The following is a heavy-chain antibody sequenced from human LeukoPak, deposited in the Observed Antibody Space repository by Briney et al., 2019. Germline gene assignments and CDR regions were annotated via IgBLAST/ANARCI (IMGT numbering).Heavy chain of an antibody. V-gene: IGHV3-23*01. Sequence: GGSLRLSCAASGFTFSSYAMNWVRQAPGKGLEWVSTISASGGTTYYADFVKGRFTISRDDSKNTLYLQMNSLRAEDTAVYYCARDHTSRGFDYWGQGTLVTVSS. J-gene: IGHJ4*02. CDR3: ARDHTSRGFDY. D-gene: IGHD3-10*01. CDR1: GFTFSSYA. CDR2: ISASGGTT.